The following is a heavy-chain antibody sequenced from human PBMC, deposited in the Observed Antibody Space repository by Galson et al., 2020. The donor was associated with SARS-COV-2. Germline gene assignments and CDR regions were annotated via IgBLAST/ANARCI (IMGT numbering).Heavy chain of an antibody. D-gene: IGHD3-22*01. V-gene: IGHV2-5*02. Sequence: SGPPLLKPTQTLTLTCTFSGFSFHNHGVGVDWTRQSPVKTLECLALLYSDNQKRYSPSLKNRLTITKDTSKNQVGLTMTNMDPADTAPYFCECRAPYSSDYGGVFDFWGQGTLVTVSS. CDR2: LYSDNQK. CDR1: GFSFHNHGVG. CDR3: ECRAPYSSDYGGVFDF. J-gene: IGHJ4*02.